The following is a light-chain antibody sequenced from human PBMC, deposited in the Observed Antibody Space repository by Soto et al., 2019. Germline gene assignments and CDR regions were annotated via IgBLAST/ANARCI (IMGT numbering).Light chain of an antibody. CDR2: GAY. J-gene: IGKJ1*01. CDR1: QSVSSN. Sequence: EIVMTQSPATLSVSPGVRATLSCRASQSVSSNLAWYQQKPGQAPRHLIYGAYTRATGLPARFSGSGSETEFTLTISSLQSEDFAFYYCQQYNYWPWTVGQGTKVEIK. V-gene: IGKV3-15*01. CDR3: QQYNYWPWT.